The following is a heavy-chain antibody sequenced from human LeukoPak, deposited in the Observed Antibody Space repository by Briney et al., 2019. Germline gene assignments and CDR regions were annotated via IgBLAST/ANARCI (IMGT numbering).Heavy chain of an antibody. CDR3: ARKQNRNCSSTSCYYYGMDV. J-gene: IGHJ6*02. V-gene: IGHV3-21*01. CDR2: ISSSSSYI. Sequence: GGSLRLSCAASGFTFSSYSMNWVRQAPGKGLEWVSSISSSSSYIYYADSVKGRFTFSRDNAKNSLYLQMNSLRAEDTAVYYCARKQNRNCSSTSCYYYGMDVWGQGTTVTVSS. D-gene: IGHD2-2*01. CDR1: GFTFSSYS.